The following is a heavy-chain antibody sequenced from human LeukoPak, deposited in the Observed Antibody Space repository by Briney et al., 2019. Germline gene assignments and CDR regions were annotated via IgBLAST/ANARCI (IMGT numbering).Heavy chain of an antibody. V-gene: IGHV4-4*02. CDR3: AKTQPRGYSYGPGSDY. CDR2: IYHSGST. D-gene: IGHD5-18*01. J-gene: IGHJ4*02. Sequence: SETLSLTCAVAGCSISSSNWWSWVRQPPGKGLESMGEIYHSGSTNYNPSLKSRVTISVDKSRNQFSLELSSVTAADTAVYYCAKTQPRGYSYGPGSDYWGQGTLVTVSS. CDR1: GCSISSSNW.